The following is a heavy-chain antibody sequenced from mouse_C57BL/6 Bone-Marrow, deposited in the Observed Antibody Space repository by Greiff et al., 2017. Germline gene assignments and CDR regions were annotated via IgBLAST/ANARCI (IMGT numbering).Heavy chain of an antibody. J-gene: IGHJ3*01. Sequence: EVQLMESGAELVKPGASVKLSCTASGFNIKDYYLHWVTQRTEPGLEWIGRIAPEDGETKYPSTFQVKATMTADTTSNTAYLQLSSLKSEYTAVYYCAPYDYDGSWFAYWGQGTLVTVSA. V-gene: IGHV14-2*01. CDR2: IAPEDGET. D-gene: IGHD2-4*01. CDR3: APYDYDGSWFAY. CDR1: GFNIKDYY.